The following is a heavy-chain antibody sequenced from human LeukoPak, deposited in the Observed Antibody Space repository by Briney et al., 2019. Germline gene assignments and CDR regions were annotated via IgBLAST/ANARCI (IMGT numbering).Heavy chain of an antibody. Sequence: GGSLRLSXAASGFTFSTYAMTWVRQAPGKGLEWVSVIFNSGTSTYYADSVQGRFTISRDNSKNTLHLQMSSLRAEDTAVYYCAKDMYGDFGGVDYWGPGTLVTVSS. CDR1: GFTFSTYA. J-gene: IGHJ4*02. CDR3: AKDMYGDFGGVDY. D-gene: IGHD4-17*01. V-gene: IGHV3-23*01. CDR2: IFNSGTST.